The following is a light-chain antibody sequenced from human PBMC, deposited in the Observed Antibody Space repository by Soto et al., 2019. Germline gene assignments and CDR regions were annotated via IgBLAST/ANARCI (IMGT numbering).Light chain of an antibody. CDR3: QSYDSSLSGDV. V-gene: IGLV1-40*01. CDR1: SSNIGAGFD. CDR2: GHS. Sequence: QSVLTQPPSVSGAPGQRVTISCTGSSSNIGAGFDVHWYQQLPGTAPKLLIFGHSNRPSGVPDRFSGSKSGTSASLAITGLQPEDEADYYCQSYDSSLSGDVFGTGTKLTVL. J-gene: IGLJ1*01.